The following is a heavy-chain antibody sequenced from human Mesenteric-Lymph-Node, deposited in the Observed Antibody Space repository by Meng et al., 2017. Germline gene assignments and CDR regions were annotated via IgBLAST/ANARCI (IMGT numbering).Heavy chain of an antibody. CDR3: ARQGDGNTSWRTVVY. V-gene: IGHV5-51*01. Sequence: GESLKIPCKGSGYSLTTNWIGWVRQMPGKGLELMGIKNPADSEIRYGPSFQGQVTISVDKSISTAYLQWSSLKASDTAMYYCARQGDGNTSWRTVVYWGQGTLVTVSS. D-gene: IGHD2-2*01. J-gene: IGHJ4*02. CDR2: KNPADSEI. CDR1: GYSLTTNW.